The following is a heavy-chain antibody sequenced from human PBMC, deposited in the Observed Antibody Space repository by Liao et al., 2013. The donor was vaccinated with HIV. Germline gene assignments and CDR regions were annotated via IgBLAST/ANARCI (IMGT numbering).Heavy chain of an antibody. CDR2: IFHSGST. D-gene: IGHD3-16*01. V-gene: IGHV4-38-2*01. CDR3: ARVLGPGGTYYYYMDV. CDR1: GYSVSSGYY. J-gene: IGHJ6*03. Sequence: QVQLQPWGAGLLQPSETLSLTCAVSGYSVSSGYYWGWIRQPPGKGLEWIGGIFHSGSTYYNPSLKSRVTMSLDRSKNQFSLRLSSVTAADTAVYYCARVLGPGGTYYYYMDVWGKGTTVIVSS.